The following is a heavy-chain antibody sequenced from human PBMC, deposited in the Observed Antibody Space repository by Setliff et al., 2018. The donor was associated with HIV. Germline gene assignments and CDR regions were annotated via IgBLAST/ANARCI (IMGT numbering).Heavy chain of an antibody. CDR2: IYYSGST. D-gene: IGHD2-15*01. CDR1: GGSISSYY. CDR3: ARGVVVAATRWFDP. Sequence: PSETLSLTCTVSGGSISSYYWSWIRQPPGKGLEWIGYIYYSGSTNYNPSLKSRVTISVDTSKNQFPLKLSSVTAADTAVYYCARGVVVAATRWFDPWGQGTLVTVST. J-gene: IGHJ5*02. V-gene: IGHV4-59*01.